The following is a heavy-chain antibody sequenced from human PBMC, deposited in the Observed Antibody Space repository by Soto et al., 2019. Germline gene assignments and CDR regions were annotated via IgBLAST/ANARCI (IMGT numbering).Heavy chain of an antibody. V-gene: IGHV1-2*04. CDR3: ARDRSSLAIFGVVITPQYYFDY. Sequence: GASVKVSCQASGYTFTGYFMHWVRQAPGQGLEWMGWINPNSGGTNYAQKFQGWVTMTRDTSISTAYMELSRLRSDDTAVYYCARDRSSLAIFGVVITPQYYFDYWGQGTLVTVSS. D-gene: IGHD3-3*01. CDR1: GYTFTGYF. J-gene: IGHJ4*02. CDR2: INPNSGGT.